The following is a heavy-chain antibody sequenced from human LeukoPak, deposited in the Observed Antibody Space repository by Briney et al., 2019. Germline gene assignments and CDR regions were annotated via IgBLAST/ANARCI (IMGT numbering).Heavy chain of an antibody. CDR1: GYTLTELS. CDR3: ATADPYYYDSSGYPDFDY. J-gene: IGHJ4*02. V-gene: IGHV1-24*01. Sequence: LVASVKVSCKVSGYTLTELSMHWVRQAPGKGLEWMGGFDPEDGETIYAQKFQGRVTMTEDTSTDTAYMELSSLRSGDTAVYYCATADPYYYDSSGYPDFDYWGQGTLVTVSS. CDR2: FDPEDGET. D-gene: IGHD3-22*01.